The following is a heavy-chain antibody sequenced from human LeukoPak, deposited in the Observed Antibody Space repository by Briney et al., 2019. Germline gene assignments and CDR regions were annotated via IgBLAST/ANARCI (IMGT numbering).Heavy chain of an antibody. Sequence: SETLSLTCAVYGGSFSGYYWSWIRQPPGKGLEWIGEINHSGSTNYNPSLKSRVTISVDTSKNQFSLKLSSVTAADTAVYYCARGRNYYDSSGYYYSSFDYWGQGTLVSVSS. V-gene: IGHV4-34*01. D-gene: IGHD3-22*01. CDR3: ARGRNYYDSSGYYYSSFDY. J-gene: IGHJ4*02. CDR2: INHSGST. CDR1: GGSFSGYY.